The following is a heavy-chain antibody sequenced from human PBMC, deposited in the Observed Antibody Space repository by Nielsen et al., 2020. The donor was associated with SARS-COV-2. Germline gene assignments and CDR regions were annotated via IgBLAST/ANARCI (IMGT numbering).Heavy chain of an antibody. V-gene: IGHV5-51*01. J-gene: IGHJ3*02. CDR1: GYRFSSYW. Sequence: GESLKISCKGSGYRFSSYWITWVRQMPGKGLEWMGIIDPAESDIRYSPSFQGQVIISVDKATTTAYLQWSALKASDTAIYTCARVSVGGAFDIWGQGTMVTVSS. CDR2: IDPAESDI. D-gene: IGHD6-25*01. CDR3: ARVSVGGAFDI.